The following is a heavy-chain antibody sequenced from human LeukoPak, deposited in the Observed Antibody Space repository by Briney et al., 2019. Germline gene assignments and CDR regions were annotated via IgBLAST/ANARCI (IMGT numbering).Heavy chain of an antibody. V-gene: IGHV4-34*01. Sequence: SETLSLTCTVSGGSISSYYWSWIRQPPGKGLEWIGEINHSGSTNYNPSLKSRVTISVDTSKNQFSLKLSSVTAADTAVYYCARGLRFLEWLGKKNWFDPWGQGTLVTVSS. CDR1: GGSISSYY. CDR2: INHSGST. CDR3: ARGLRFLEWLGKKNWFDP. D-gene: IGHD3-3*01. J-gene: IGHJ5*02.